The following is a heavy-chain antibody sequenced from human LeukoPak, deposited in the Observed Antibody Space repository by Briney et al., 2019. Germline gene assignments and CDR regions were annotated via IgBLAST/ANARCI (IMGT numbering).Heavy chain of an antibody. Sequence: SETLSLTCAVYGGSFSGYYWSWIRQPPGKGLEWIGEINHSGSTNYNPSLKSRVTISVDTSKNQFSLKLSSVTAADTAVYYCARHGMAGTGFDYWGQGTLVTVSS. V-gene: IGHV4-34*01. CDR1: GGSFSGYY. D-gene: IGHD6-19*01. J-gene: IGHJ4*02. CDR2: INHSGST. CDR3: ARHGMAGTGFDY.